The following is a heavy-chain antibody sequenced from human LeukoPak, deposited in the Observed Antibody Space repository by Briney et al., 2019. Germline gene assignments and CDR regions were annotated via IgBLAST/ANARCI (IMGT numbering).Heavy chain of an antibody. CDR2: ICTRGST. CDR1: GGSFSNDY. V-gene: IGHV4-4*07. D-gene: IGHD3-10*01. CDR3: ARGGTYGSGRNQHTTLDY. J-gene: IGHJ4*02. Sequence: SETLSLTCTVSGGSFSNDYWSWIRQAAGKELEWIGRICTRGSTNYNPSIKSRVTISLDKSKKQFSLNLNSVTAADTAVYYCARGGTYGSGRNQHTTLDYWGQGTLVTVSS.